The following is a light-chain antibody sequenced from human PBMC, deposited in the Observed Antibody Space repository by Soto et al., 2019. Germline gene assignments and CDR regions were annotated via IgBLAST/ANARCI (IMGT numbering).Light chain of an antibody. CDR1: SSNIGGGFD. V-gene: IGLV1-40*01. CDR3: HSYENSRSGSWV. CDR2: GNS. J-gene: IGLJ3*02. Sequence: QSVLTQPPSVSGSPGQRVTISCTGSSSNIGGGFDVHWYQQLAGTAPKLLIYGNSNRPSGVPDRFSGSKSGTSASLAITGLQAEAEDQDYCHSYENSRSGSWVFGGGTKLTVL.